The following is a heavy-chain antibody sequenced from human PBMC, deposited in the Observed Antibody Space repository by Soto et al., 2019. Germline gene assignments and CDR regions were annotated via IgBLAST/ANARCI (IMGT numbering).Heavy chain of an antibody. CDR2: ISAYNGNT. V-gene: IGHV1-18*01. Sequence: ASVTVSCTASGYTFTSYGISWVRQAPGQGLEWMGWISAYNGNTNYAQKLQGRVTMTTDTSTSTAYMELRSLRSDDTAVYYCARDPGIAAAGLGDYWGQGTLVTVSS. D-gene: IGHD6-13*01. CDR3: ARDPGIAAAGLGDY. CDR1: GYTFTSYG. J-gene: IGHJ4*02.